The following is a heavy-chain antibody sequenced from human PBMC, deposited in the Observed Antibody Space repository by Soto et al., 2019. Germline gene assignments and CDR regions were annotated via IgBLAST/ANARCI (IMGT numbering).Heavy chain of an antibody. Sequence: QVQLQASGPGLVKPSQTLSLTCNVSGGSIRSGDYYWAWIRQPPGKGLEWIGYIYFSGTTFYNPSLKSRVAISVDTSQNQFSLKLTFVTAADTAMYYCARAGGYCSGVNCLYWYFDLWGRGTLATVSS. CDR2: IYFSGTT. V-gene: IGHV4-30-4*01. J-gene: IGHJ2*01. D-gene: IGHD2-15*01. CDR3: ARAGGYCSGVNCLYWYFDL. CDR1: GGSIRSGDYY.